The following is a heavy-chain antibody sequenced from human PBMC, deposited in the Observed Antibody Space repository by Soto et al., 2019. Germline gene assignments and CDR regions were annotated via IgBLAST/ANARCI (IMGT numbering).Heavy chain of an antibody. CDR1: GFSLTTSGVG. Sequence: QITLKESGPTRVKPTQTLAMTCTFSGFSLTTSGVGVGWIRKTPGKALEWLAVIYWGDDKRYSPSLKSRLTISKDTSKNQVVLTMAYLDPADTGTYFCAHRGFMYGNWDHGYFDYWGQGTLVTVSS. V-gene: IGHV2-5*02. CDR3: AHRGFMYGNWDHGYFDY. J-gene: IGHJ4*02. D-gene: IGHD7-27*01. CDR2: IYWGDDK.